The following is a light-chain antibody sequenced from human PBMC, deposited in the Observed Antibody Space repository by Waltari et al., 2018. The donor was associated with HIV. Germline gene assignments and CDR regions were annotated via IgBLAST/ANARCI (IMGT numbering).Light chain of an antibody. CDR3: LLYGVSPRWT. J-gene: IGKJ1*01. Sequence: IVLTQPPGTLSLSPGASVTLSCRTSQTINVNFLGLYQSKSGKTPRLLFYASSTMAPGIPDRFMATGSDTGSGTDFTLIINRLVPEDFATFYGLLYGVSPRWTFGPGTKV. CDR2: ASS. CDR1: QTINVNF. V-gene: IGKV3-20*01.